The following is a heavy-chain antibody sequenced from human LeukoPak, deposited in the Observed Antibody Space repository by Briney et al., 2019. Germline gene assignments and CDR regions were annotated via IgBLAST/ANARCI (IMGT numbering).Heavy chain of an antibody. Sequence: SVKVSCKASGGTFSSYTISWVRQAPGQGLEWMGGIIPIFGTANYAQKFQGRVTITTDESTSTAYMELSSLRSEDTAVYYCARVGSYYVDAFDIWGQGTMVTVSS. J-gene: IGHJ3*02. D-gene: IGHD1-26*01. CDR3: ARVGSYYVDAFDI. CDR2: IIPIFGTA. CDR1: GGTFSSYT. V-gene: IGHV1-69*05.